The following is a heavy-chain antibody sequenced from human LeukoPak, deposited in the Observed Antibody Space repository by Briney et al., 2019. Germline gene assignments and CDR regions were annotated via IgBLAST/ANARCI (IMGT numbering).Heavy chain of an antibody. CDR3: AREEGNWGDAFDI. V-gene: IGHV1-2*02. D-gene: IGHD7-27*01. CDR1: GYTFTGYY. Sequence: ASVKVSCKASGYTFTGYYMHWVRQAPGQGLEWMGWINPNSGGTNHAQKFQGRVTMTRDTSISTAYMELSRLRSDDTAVYYCAREEGNWGDAFDIWGQGTMVTVSS. CDR2: INPNSGGT. J-gene: IGHJ3*02.